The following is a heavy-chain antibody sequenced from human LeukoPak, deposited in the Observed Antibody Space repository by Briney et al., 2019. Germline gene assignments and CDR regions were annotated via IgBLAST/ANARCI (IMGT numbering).Heavy chain of an antibody. CDR3: ARVDTAMVIDY. D-gene: IGHD5-18*01. J-gene: IGHJ4*02. Sequence: ASVKVSCKASGGTFSSYAISWVRQAPGQGLEWMGRVIPILGIANYAQKFQGRVTITADKSTSTAYMELSSLRSEDTAVYYCARVDTAMVIDYWGQGTLVTVSS. CDR1: GGTFSSYA. CDR2: VIPILGIA. V-gene: IGHV1-69*04.